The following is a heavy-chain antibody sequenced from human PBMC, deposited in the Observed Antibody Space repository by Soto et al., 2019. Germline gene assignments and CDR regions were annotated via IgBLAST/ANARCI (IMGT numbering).Heavy chain of an antibody. CDR1: GYAISRGGYY. D-gene: IGHD2-15*01. V-gene: IGHV4-31*11. J-gene: IGHJ2*01. CDR3: ARDGGSLNGYFDV. CDR2: IDYSGDT. Sequence: QVQLQESGPGRVRPSQSLSLICDVSGYAISRGGYYWSWLRQVPGKGLEWIGSIDYSGDTFYNPSLESRVSXSXDXXKNPCSLSFSIVPAADTALFYCARDGGSLNGYFDVWGRGTLVTVSS.